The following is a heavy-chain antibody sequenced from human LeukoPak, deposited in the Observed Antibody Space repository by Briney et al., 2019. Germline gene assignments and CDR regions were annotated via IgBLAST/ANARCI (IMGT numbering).Heavy chain of an antibody. D-gene: IGHD4/OR15-4a*01. CDR3: ALNHGANLQPPFDA. Sequence: SGGSLRLSCAGSGFTFSNYPISWVRQAPGKGLEWVSAITGSGDSTYYADSVKGRFTISRDNSRNTLFLEMSSLRAEDTAIYYCALNHGANLQPPFDAWGQGTLVTVSS. J-gene: IGHJ4*01. CDR2: ITGSGDST. V-gene: IGHV3-23*01. CDR1: GFTFSNYP.